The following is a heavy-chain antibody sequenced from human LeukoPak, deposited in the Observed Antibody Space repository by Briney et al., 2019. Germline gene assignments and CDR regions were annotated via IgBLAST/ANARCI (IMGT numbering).Heavy chain of an antibody. Sequence: GGSPRLSCAASGFTFSSYSMNWVRQAPGKGLEWVSYISSSSSTIYYADSVKGRFTISRDNAKNPLYLQMNSLRAEDTAVYYCARGMSSGRYAVDIWGQGTMVTVSS. V-gene: IGHV3-48*01. J-gene: IGHJ3*02. CDR3: ARGMSSGRYAVDI. CDR1: GFTFSSYS. CDR2: ISSSSSTI. D-gene: IGHD6-19*01.